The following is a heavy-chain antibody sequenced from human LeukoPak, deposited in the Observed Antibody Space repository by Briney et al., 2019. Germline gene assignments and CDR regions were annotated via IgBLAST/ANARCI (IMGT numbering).Heavy chain of an antibody. Sequence: SGESLKISCKGSGYSFTTYWIGWVRQMPGKGLEWMGIIYPGDSDTRYSPSFQGQVTISADKSISTAYLQWSSLKASGTAMYYCARLVVGASKREFDYWGQGTLVTVSS. CDR2: IYPGDSDT. CDR3: ARLVVGASKREFDY. V-gene: IGHV5-51*01. CDR1: GYSFTTYW. D-gene: IGHD1-26*01. J-gene: IGHJ4*02.